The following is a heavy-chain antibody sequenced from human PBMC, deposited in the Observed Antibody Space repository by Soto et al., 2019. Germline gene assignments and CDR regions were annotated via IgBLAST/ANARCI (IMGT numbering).Heavy chain of an antibody. J-gene: IGHJ4*02. D-gene: IGHD1-20*01. CDR2: TGATGRTT. CDR3: ATVHNTSRSFDY. V-gene: IGHV3-23*01. Sequence: GGSLRLSCAASGFAFSIYAITFVRHSPGKGLEWVSTTGATGRTTYYADSVKGRFTVSRDNSKNTLDLQMSSLRAEDTAVYYCATVHNTSRSFDYWGQGTLVTVSS. CDR1: GFAFSIYA.